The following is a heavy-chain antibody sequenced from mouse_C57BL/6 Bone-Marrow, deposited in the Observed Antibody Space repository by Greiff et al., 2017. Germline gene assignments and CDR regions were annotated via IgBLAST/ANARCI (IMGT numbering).Heavy chain of an antibody. D-gene: IGHD1-1*01. Sequence: QVQLQQSGAELMKPGASVKLSCKATGYTFTGYWIEWVKQRPGHGLEWIGEILPGSGSTNYNEKFKGKATFTADTSSNTAYMQLSSLRTKYSANYYCASPLYYGSLDYAMDYWGQGTSVTVSA. CDR3: ASPLYYGSLDYAMDY. V-gene: IGHV1-9*01. CDR1: GYTFTGYW. J-gene: IGHJ4*01. CDR2: ILPGSGST.